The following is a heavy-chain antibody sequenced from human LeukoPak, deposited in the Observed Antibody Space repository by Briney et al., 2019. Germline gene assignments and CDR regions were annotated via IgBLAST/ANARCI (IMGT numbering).Heavy chain of an antibody. D-gene: IGHD3-3*01. V-gene: IGHV4-30-2*01. CDR2: IYHSGST. J-gene: IGHJ4*02. Sequence: SQTLSLTCAVSGGSISSGGYSWSWIRQPPGKGLEWIGYIYHSGSTYYNPSLKSRVTISVDRSKNQFSLKLSSVTAADTAVYYCARRSRIFGVVIQYYFDYWGQGTLVTVSS. CDR1: GGSISSGGYS. CDR3: ARRSRIFGVVIQYYFDY.